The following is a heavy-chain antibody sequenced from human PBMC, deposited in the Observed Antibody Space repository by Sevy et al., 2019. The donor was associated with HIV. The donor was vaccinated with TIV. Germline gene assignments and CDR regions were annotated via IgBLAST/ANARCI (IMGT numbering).Heavy chain of an antibody. V-gene: IGHV3-48*02. D-gene: IGHD3-22*01. CDR2: ITSSSSTI. J-gene: IGHJ4*02. CDR1: GFTFSAYS. Sequence: GGSLRLSCAASGFTFSAYSMNWVRQAPGKGLEWVSSITSSSSTIYYVDSVKGRFTISRDNAENSLYLQMNSLRDEDTALYYCARVSSGYYLLDYWGQGTLVTVSS. CDR3: ARVSSGYYLLDY.